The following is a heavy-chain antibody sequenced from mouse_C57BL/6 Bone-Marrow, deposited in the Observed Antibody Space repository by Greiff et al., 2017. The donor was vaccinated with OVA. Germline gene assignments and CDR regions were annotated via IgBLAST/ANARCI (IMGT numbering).Heavy chain of an antibody. CDR3: TRDGYYGYFDY. CDR1: GFTFSSYA. J-gene: IGHJ2*01. CDR2: ISSGGDYI. V-gene: IGHV5-9-1*02. Sequence: DVMLVESGEGLVKPGGSLKLSCAASGFTFSSYAMSWVRQTPEKRLEWVAYISSGGDYIYYADTVKGRFTISRDNARNTLYLQMSSLKSEDTAMYYCTRDGYYGYFDYWGQGTTLTVSS. D-gene: IGHD2-3*01.